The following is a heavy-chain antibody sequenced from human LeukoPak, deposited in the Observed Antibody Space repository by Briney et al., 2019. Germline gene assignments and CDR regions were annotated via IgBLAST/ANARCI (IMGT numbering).Heavy chain of an antibody. V-gene: IGHV1-8*01. Sequence: ASVKVSCKASGYTFTSYDIKWVRQATGQGLEWMGWMNPNSGNTGYAQKFQGRVTMTRNTSISTAYMELSSLRSEDTAVYYCARVGLAVAGPYFDYWGQGTLVTVSS. CDR2: MNPNSGNT. D-gene: IGHD6-19*01. J-gene: IGHJ4*02. CDR1: GYTFTSYD. CDR3: ARVGLAVAGPYFDY.